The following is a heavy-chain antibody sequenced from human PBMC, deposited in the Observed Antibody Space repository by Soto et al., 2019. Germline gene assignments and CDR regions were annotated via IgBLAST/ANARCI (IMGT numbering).Heavy chain of an antibody. D-gene: IGHD6-13*01. V-gene: IGHV3-48*04. Sequence: GGSLRLSCAASGFTFSSYSMNWVRQAPGKGLEWVSYISSSSSTIYYADSVKGRFTISRDNAKNSLYLQMNSLRAEDTAMYYWARDQEQLVPGYFDYWGQGTLVTVSS. CDR2: ISSSSSTI. J-gene: IGHJ4*02. CDR1: GFTFSSYS. CDR3: ARDQEQLVPGYFDY.